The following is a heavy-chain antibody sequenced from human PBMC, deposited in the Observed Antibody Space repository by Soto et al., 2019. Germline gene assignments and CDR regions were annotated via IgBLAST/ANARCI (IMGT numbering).Heavy chain of an antibody. CDR1: GFTFSSYA. Sequence: GGSLRLSCAASGFTFSSYAMSWVRQAPGKGLEWVSAISGSGGSTYYADSVKGRFTISRDNSKNTLYLQMNSLRAEDTAVYYCAKGSYDFWSGYFRDYYYGMDVWGQGTTVTVSS. V-gene: IGHV3-23*01. D-gene: IGHD3-3*01. CDR2: ISGSGGST. J-gene: IGHJ6*02. CDR3: AKGSYDFWSGYFRDYYYGMDV.